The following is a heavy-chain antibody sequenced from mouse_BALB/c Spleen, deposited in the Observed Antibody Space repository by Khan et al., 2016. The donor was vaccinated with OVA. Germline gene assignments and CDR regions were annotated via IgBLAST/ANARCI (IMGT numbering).Heavy chain of an antibody. Sequence: VQLQQSGAELAKPGASVKMSCKASGYTFTTYWMHWVKQRPGQGLEWIGYINPTSGYTDYNQKFKDKATLTADKYSNSAYMQRSSLKSEDAAVYYCARDRIDYWGQGTTLTVSS. V-gene: IGHV1-7*01. CDR2: INPTSGYT. CDR3: ARDRIDY. CDR1: GYTFTTYW. J-gene: IGHJ2*01.